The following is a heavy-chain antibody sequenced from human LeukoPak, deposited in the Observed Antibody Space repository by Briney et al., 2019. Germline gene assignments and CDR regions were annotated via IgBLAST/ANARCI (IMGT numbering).Heavy chain of an antibody. V-gene: IGHV3-11*04. J-gene: IGHJ4*02. D-gene: IGHD4-11*01. CDR1: GFTFSDYY. CDR3: ARASYSSNWYYFDY. CDR2: ISSSSGSTI. Sequence: GGSLRLSCAASGFTFSDYYMTWIRQAPGEGLEWVSFISSSSGSTIYYADSVKGRFTISRDNAKNSLYLQMDSLRVEDTAVYYCARASYSSNWYYFDYWGQGTLVTVSS.